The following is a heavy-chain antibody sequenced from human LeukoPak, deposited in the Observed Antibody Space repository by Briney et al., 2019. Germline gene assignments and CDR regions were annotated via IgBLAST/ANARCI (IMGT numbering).Heavy chain of an antibody. Sequence: SETLSLTCAVSGYSISSGYYWGWIRQPPGKGLEWIGSIYHSGSTYYNPSLKSRVTISVDTSKNQFSLKLSSVTAADTAVYYCARLTYGDYVSGAFDIWGQGTMVTASS. CDR3: ARLTYGDYVSGAFDI. V-gene: IGHV4-38-2*01. CDR2: IYHSGST. J-gene: IGHJ3*02. D-gene: IGHD4-17*01. CDR1: GYSISSGYY.